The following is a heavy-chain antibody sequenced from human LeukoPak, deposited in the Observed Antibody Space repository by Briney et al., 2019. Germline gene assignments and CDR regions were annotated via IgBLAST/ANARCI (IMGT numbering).Heavy chain of an antibody. CDR1: GGSLSGYY. V-gene: IGHV4-34*01. CDR2: INHSGST. J-gene: IGHJ5*02. CDR3: ARGYLGYCSSTSCYPGRRFDP. D-gene: IGHD2-2*01. Sequence: PSETLSLTCAVYGGSLSGYYWSWIRQPPGKGLEWIGEINHSGSTNYNPSLKSRVTISVDTSKNQFSLKLSSVTAADTAVYYCARGYLGYCSSTSCYPGRRFDPWGQGTLVTVSS.